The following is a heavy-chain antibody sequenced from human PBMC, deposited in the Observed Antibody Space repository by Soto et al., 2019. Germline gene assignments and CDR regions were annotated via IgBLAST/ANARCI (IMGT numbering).Heavy chain of an antibody. Sequence: GGSLRLSCAASGFTFSSYSMNWVRQAPGKGLEWVSYISSSSSTIYYADSVKGRFTISRDNAKNSLYLQMNSLRAEDTAVYYCARGGYSSSWYVRWFDPWGQGTLVTVSS. V-gene: IGHV3-48*01. CDR3: ARGGYSSSWYVRWFDP. CDR1: GFTFSSYS. J-gene: IGHJ5*02. D-gene: IGHD6-13*01. CDR2: ISSSSSTI.